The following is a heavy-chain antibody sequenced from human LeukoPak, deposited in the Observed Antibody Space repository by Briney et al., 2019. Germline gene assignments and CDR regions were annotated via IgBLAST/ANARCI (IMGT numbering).Heavy chain of an antibody. CDR2: IYYSGST. D-gene: IGHD3-10*01. J-gene: IGHJ4*02. CDR1: GGSISSSSYY. Sequence: PSETLSLTCTVSGGSISSSSYYWGWIRQPPGKGLEWIGSIYYSGSTYYNPSLKSRVTISVDTSKNQFSLKLSSVTAADTAVYYCARVALWFGELFSYFDYWGQGTLVTVSS. V-gene: IGHV4-39*07. CDR3: ARVALWFGELFSYFDY.